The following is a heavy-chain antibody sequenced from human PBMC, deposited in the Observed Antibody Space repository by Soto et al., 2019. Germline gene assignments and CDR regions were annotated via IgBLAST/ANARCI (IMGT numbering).Heavy chain of an antibody. D-gene: IGHD3-10*01. Sequence: PGGSLRLSCAASGFTFSSYGMHWVRQAPGKGLEWVAVIWYDGSNKYYADSVKGRFTISRDNSKNTLYLQMNSLRAEDTAVYYCAKDIKGSADYYGSGSYSTHFDYWGQGTPVTVSS. CDR1: GFTFSSYG. J-gene: IGHJ4*02. CDR2: IWYDGSNK. V-gene: IGHV3-30*02. CDR3: AKDIKGSADYYGSGSYSTHFDY.